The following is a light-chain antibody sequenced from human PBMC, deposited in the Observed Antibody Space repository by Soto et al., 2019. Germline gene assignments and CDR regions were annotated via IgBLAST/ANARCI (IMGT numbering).Light chain of an antibody. Sequence: AIQLTQSPSSLSASVGDRVTITCRASQVISSAFAWYQQKPGEPPKLLIFDVSTLESGVPSRFSGSGSGTDFTLTINSLQPEDFATYYCQQLDREPPRFGGGTKVEI. CDR1: QVISSA. CDR3: QQLDREPPR. V-gene: IGKV1-13*02. J-gene: IGKJ4*02. CDR2: DVS.